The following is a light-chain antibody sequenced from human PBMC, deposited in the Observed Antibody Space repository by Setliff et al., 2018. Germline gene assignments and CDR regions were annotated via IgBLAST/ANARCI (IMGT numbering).Light chain of an antibody. Sequence: QSALAQPPSASETPGQRVTISCSGSSSNIGSKTVSWYQQLPGTAPKLLIYSNDQRPSGVTDRFSGSKSGTSASLAISGLQSEDEADYYCAAWDDSLNSDVFGTGTKVTVL. J-gene: IGLJ1*01. CDR3: AAWDDSLNSDV. CDR2: SND. CDR1: SSNIGSKT. V-gene: IGLV1-44*01.